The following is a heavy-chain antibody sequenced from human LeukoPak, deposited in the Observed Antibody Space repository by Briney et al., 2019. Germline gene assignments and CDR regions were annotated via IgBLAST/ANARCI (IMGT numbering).Heavy chain of an antibody. CDR1: GYTFTSYD. V-gene: IGHV1-8*01. CDR2: MNPNSGNT. D-gene: IGHD2-2*01. CDR3: ARGLRRSSGPAAICCYYYGMDV. J-gene: IGHJ6*02. Sequence: ASVKVSCKASGYTFTSYDINWVRQATGQGLEWMGWMNPNSGNTGYAQKFQGRVTMTRNTSISTAYMGLSSLRSEDTAVYYCARGLRRSSGPAAICCYYYGMDVWGQGTTVTVSS.